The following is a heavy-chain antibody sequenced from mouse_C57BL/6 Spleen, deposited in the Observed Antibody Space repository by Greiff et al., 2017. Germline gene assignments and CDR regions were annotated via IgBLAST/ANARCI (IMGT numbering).Heavy chain of an antibody. CDR3: AAVVEGYYFDY. D-gene: IGHD1-1*01. CDR1: GFTFSDYG. CDR2: ISSGSSTI. J-gene: IGHJ2*01. V-gene: IGHV5-17*01. Sequence: EVKVVESGGGLVKPGGSLKLSCAASGFTFSDYGMHWVRQAPEQGLEWVAYISSGSSTIYSADTVKGRFTISRDNAKNTLFLQRTSLRSEDTAMYYCAAVVEGYYFDYWGQGTTLTVSS.